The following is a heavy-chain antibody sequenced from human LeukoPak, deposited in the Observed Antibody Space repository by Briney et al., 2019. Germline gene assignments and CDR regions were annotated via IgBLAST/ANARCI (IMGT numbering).Heavy chain of an antibody. J-gene: IGHJ4*02. CDR2: INPSGGST. D-gene: IGHD3-22*01. CDR3: ARDRAPHDSSGYYDY. CDR1: GYTFTSYY. V-gene: IGHV1-46*01. Sequence: ASVKVSCKASGYTFTSYYMHWVRQAPGQGLEWMGIINPSGGSTSYAQKFQGRVTMTRDTSTSTVYMELSSLRSEDTAVYYCARDRAPHDSSGYYDYWGQGTLVTVSS.